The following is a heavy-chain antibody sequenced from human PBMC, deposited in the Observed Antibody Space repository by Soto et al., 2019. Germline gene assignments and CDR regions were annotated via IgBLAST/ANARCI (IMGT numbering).Heavy chain of an antibody. CDR3: AQIGVPAVGAFDI. V-gene: IGHV1-46*01. J-gene: IGHJ3*02. D-gene: IGHD2-2*01. CDR2: INPSGGST. Sequence: PGASVKVSCKASGYTFTSYYMHWVRQAPGQGLEWMGIINPSGGSTSYAQKFQGRVTMTRDTSTSTVYMELSSLRSEDTAVYYCAQIGVPAVGAFDIWGQGTMVTVSS. CDR1: GYTFTSYY.